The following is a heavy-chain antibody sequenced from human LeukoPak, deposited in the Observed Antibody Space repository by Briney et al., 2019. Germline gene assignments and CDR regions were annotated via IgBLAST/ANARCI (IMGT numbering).Heavy chain of an antibody. CDR1: GGTFSSYA. Sequence: ASVKVSCKASGGTFSSYAISWVRQATGQGLEWMGWMNPNSGNTGYAQKFQGRVTITRNTSISTAYMELSSLRSEDTAVYYCARFGGSPGGYWGQGTLVTVSS. J-gene: IGHJ4*02. D-gene: IGHD1-26*01. V-gene: IGHV1-8*03. CDR3: ARFGGSPGGY. CDR2: MNPNSGNT.